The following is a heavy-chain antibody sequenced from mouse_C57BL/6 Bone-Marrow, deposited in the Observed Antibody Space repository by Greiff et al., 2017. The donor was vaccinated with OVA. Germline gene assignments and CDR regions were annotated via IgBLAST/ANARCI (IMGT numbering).Heavy chain of an antibody. CDR3: AREYYGSSSVDY. D-gene: IGHD1-1*01. CDR1: GYSFTSYY. CDR2: IYPGSGNT. J-gene: IGHJ2*01. V-gene: IGHV1-66*01. Sequence: VQLQQSGPELVKPGASVKISCKASGYSFTSYYIHWVKQRPGQGLEWIGWIYPGSGNTKYNEKFKGKATLTADTSSSTAYMQLSSLTSEDSAVYYWAREYYGSSSVDYWGQGTTLTVSS.